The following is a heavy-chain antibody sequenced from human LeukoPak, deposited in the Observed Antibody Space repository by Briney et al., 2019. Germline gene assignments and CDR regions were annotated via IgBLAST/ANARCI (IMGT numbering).Heavy chain of an antibody. J-gene: IGHJ4*02. CDR2: INPNSGGT. CDR3: ARAPRRDGYNLGY. CDR1: GYSFTDYY. D-gene: IGHD5-24*01. Sequence: SVKVSCKTSGYSFTDYYMYWVRQAPGQGLEWMGWINPNSGGTNYAQKFQGRVTMTRDTSISTAYMELSRLRSDDTAVYYCARAPRRDGYNLGYWGQGTLVTVSS. V-gene: IGHV1-2*02.